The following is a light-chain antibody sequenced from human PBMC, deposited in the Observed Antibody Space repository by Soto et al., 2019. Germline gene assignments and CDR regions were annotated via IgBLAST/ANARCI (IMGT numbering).Light chain of an antibody. Sequence: EIVLTQSPCTLSLSPGERATPSCRARQSVSNNFLAWYQQKPGPAPRLLIYGASSRATGIPYRFSGSGSGTDITLTINKQEPNDFAVYYCQQSSSSPGTFGEVRRLEIK. CDR2: GAS. CDR1: QSVSNNF. J-gene: IGKJ5*01. V-gene: IGKV3-20*01. CDR3: QQSSSSPGT.